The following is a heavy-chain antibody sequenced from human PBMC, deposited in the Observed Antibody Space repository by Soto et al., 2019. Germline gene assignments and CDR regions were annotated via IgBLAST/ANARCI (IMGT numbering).Heavy chain of an antibody. D-gene: IGHD1-20*01. J-gene: IGHJ2*01. V-gene: IGHV3-23*01. CDR2: TSGDAANT. CDR3: AKYITGATGYFDL. CDR1: GLNFASYA. Sequence: EVQLLESGGGLVQSGGSLRLSCAASGLNFASYAMTWIRQAPGKGLEWVSATSGDAANTQYADSVKGRFTMSRDNSKNKLYLQMSIRRAENTAVYCCAKYITGATGYFDLWGRGTLVTVSS.